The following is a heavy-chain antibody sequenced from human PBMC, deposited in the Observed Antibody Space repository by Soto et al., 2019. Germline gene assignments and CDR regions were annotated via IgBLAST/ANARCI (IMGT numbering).Heavy chain of an antibody. D-gene: IGHD6-19*01. CDR2: IYYSGNT. J-gene: IGHJ4*02. CDR3: ARDPPDFLSAFDY. CDR1: GGSISTINYY. Sequence: KSSETLSLTCTVSGGSISTINYYWGWIRQPPGKGLQWIGSIYYSGNTYYNPSLKSRVTISVDTSKNQFSLQLNSVTPDDTAVYYCARDPPDFLSAFDYWGQGTLVTVSS. V-gene: IGHV4-39*02.